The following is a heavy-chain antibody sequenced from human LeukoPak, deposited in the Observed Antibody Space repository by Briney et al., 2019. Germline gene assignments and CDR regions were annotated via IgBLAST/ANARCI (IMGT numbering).Heavy chain of an antibody. CDR1: GGSFSGYY. CDR2: INHSGST. Sequence: PSETLSLTCAVYGGSFSGYYWSWIRQPPGKGLEWIGEINHSGSTNYNPSLKSRVTISVDTSKNQFSLKLSSVTAADTAVYYCATLALQRRTYKRGTYCSGGRCRPAFDYWGQGTLVIVSS. CDR3: ATLALQRRTYKRGTYCSGGRCRPAFDY. D-gene: IGHD2-15*01. V-gene: IGHV4-34*01. J-gene: IGHJ4*02.